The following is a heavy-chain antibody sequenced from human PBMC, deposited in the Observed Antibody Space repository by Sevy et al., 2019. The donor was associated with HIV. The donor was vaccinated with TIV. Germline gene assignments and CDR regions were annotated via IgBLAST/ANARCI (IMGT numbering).Heavy chain of an antibody. Sequence: ASVKVSCKASGGTFSKYAITWVRQAPGQGLEWMGGITPIFGTANYAQKFQGRVTITADESTSTAYMELSSLRSEDTAAYYCARDRGFSSTSEYGMDVWGQGTTVTVSS. CDR1: GGTFSKYA. D-gene: IGHD2-2*01. J-gene: IGHJ6*02. CDR3: ARDRGFSSTSEYGMDV. CDR2: ITPIFGTA. V-gene: IGHV1-69*13.